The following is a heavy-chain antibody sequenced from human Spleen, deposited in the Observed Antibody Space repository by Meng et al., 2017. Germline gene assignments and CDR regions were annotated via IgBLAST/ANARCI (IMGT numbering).Heavy chain of an antibody. CDR2: IPHRGSS. Sequence: QVQLQESGPGLVKPSVTLSLTCDVSGGSISSSYWWSWVRQPPGKGLEWIGEIPHRGSSAYNPSLKSRVSMSIDKSKNQFSLKLTSVTAADTAVYHCLRGSGGSVWGQGTLVTVSS. V-gene: IGHV4-4*02. D-gene: IGHD3-10*01. J-gene: IGHJ1*01. CDR1: GGSISSSYW. CDR3: LRGSGGSV.